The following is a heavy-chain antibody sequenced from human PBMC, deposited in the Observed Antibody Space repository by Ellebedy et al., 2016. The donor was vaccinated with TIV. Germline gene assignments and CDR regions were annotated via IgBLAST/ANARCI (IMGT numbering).Heavy chain of an antibody. CDR2: IYPSDSDT. CDR1: GYTFTSYW. D-gene: IGHD1-1*01. CDR3: ARPSDWNDGYFHY. V-gene: IGHV5-51*01. J-gene: IGHJ4*02. Sequence: ASVKVSCKASGYTFTSYWIGWVRQMPGKGLEWMGIIYPSDSDTRYSPSFQGQVTISAAKSINTTYLQWNSLKASDTAMFYCARPSDWNDGYFHYWGQGTLVTVSS.